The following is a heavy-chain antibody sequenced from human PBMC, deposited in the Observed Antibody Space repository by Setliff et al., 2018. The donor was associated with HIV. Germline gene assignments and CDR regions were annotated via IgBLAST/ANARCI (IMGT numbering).Heavy chain of an antibody. CDR3: AGYTSGWYAPS. CDR2: INHSGST. V-gene: IGHV4-34*01. CDR1: GGSFSGYY. Sequence: SETLSLTCAVYGGSFSGYYWSWIRQPPGKGLEWIGEINHSGSTNYNPSLKSRVTISVDTSKNQFSLKLSSVTAADTAVYYCAGYTSGWYAPSWGQGTLVTVSS. D-gene: IGHD6-19*01. J-gene: IGHJ5*02.